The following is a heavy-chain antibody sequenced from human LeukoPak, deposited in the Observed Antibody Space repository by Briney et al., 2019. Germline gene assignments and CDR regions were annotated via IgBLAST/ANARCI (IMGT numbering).Heavy chain of an antibody. D-gene: IGHD7-27*01. J-gene: IGHJ4*02. CDR2: IKGDGSST. CDR3: ARENWGD. Sequence: GGSLRLSCAASGFTFSSFWMHWVRQAPGKGLVWVSRIKGDGSSTSYADSVKGRFTISRDNAKNTLYLQMNSLRVEDTDVYYCARENWGDWGQGTLVTVSS. CDR1: GFTFSSFW. V-gene: IGHV3-74*01.